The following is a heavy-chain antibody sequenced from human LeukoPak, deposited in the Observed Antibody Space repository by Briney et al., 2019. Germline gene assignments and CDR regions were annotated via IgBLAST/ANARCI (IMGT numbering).Heavy chain of an antibody. J-gene: IGHJ4*02. V-gene: IGHV3-21*04. CDR3: AKGNGGYCSGGSCYAFDY. CDR1: GFTFSTYT. CDR2: ISSSSSYI. D-gene: IGHD2-15*01. Sequence: GGSLRLSCAASGFTFSTYTMNWVRQAPGKGLEWVSSISSSSSYIYYADSLKGRFTISRDNSKNTLYLQMNSLRAEDTAVYYCAKGNGGYCSGGSCYAFDYWGQGTLVTVSS.